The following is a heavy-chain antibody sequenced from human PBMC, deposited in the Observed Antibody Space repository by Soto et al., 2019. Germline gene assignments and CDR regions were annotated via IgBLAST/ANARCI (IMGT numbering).Heavy chain of an antibody. D-gene: IGHD3-10*01. CDR3: VGGQYYFDY. J-gene: IGHJ4*02. V-gene: IGHV3-30*03. CDR1: GFPFTSYG. CDR2: ISYDGSDK. Sequence: QVQLVESGGGVVQPGRSLRLSCAASGFPFTSYGMHWVREGPDKGLEWVAIISYDGSDKYYADSVKGRFTISRDYSKNSLYLQMNSLRPKDTALYYCVGGQYYFDYRGQGTLVIVSS.